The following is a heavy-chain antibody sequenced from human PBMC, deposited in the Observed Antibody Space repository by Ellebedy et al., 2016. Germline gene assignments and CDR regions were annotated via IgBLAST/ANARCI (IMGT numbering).Heavy chain of an antibody. D-gene: IGHD4-17*01. J-gene: IGHJ4*02. CDR3: YYGHYSGY. CDR2: VSGSDGTA. V-gene: IGHV3-23*01. Sequence: GESLKISXAVSGFTFSNYAMSWVRQAPGKGLAWFSGVSGSDGTAYYADSVKGRFTISRDNSRYTLYLQMDSLRAADTAVYSCYYGHYSGYWGQGTLVTVSS. CDR1: GFTFSNYA.